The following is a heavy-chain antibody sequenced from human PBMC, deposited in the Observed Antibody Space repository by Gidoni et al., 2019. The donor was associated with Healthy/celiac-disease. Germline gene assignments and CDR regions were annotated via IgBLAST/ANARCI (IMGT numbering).Heavy chain of an antibody. CDR3: ARSIAAAGTRWFDP. CDR1: VYTFTSYG. V-gene: IGHV1-18*04. D-gene: IGHD6-13*01. CDR2: ISAYNGNT. J-gene: IGHJ5*02. Sequence: VQLVQSGAEGKKPGASVKVACKTSVYTFTSYGISWVRQATGQGLEWMGWISAYNGNTNHAQKLQGRATMTTDTSTSTAYMALRRLRSDDPAVYYCARSIAAAGTRWFDPWGQGTLVTVSS.